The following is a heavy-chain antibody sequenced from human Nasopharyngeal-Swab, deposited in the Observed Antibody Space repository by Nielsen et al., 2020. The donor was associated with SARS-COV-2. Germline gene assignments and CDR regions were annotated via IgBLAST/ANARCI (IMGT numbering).Heavy chain of an antibody. J-gene: IGHJ6*02. CDR3: ASMRPRYYYGMDV. CDR2: IYYSGSA. V-gene: IGHV4-39*07. D-gene: IGHD3-16*01. Sequence: WIRQPPGKGLEWIGSIYYSGSAYYNPSLKSRVTISVDTSKNQFSLKLSPVTAADTAVYYCASMRPRYYYGMDVWGQGTTVTVSS.